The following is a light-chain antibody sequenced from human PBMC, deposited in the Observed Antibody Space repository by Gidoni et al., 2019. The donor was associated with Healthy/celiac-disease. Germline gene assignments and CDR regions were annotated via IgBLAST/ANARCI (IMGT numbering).Light chain of an antibody. CDR2: WAS. J-gene: IGKJ2*01. Sequence: DIVMTQSPDSLAVSLGERATINCKSSQSVLYSSNNKNYLAWYQQKPGQPPKLLIYWASTRESGVPDRFSGSGSGTDFTLTISSLQAEDVAVYYCHQYYSTPPWYTFGQGTKLEIK. CDR1: QSVLYSSNNKNY. V-gene: IGKV4-1*01. CDR3: HQYYSTPPWYT.